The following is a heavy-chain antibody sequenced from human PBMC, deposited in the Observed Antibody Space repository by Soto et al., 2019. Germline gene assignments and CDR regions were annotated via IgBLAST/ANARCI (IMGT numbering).Heavy chain of an antibody. Sequence: DVQLLESGGGLVQPGGSLRLSCAASGFTFSSYAMSWVRQAPGQGLEWVSKIGGRDGSTDYADAVKGRFAISRDNSKNTLHLQMRSLRAEDTAVYYCSREDSGWYGEFFQHWAQGTLVTVSS. CDR2: IGGRDGST. D-gene: IGHD6-19*01. CDR3: SREDSGWYGEFFQH. V-gene: IGHV3-23*01. CDR1: GFTFSSYA. J-gene: IGHJ1*01.